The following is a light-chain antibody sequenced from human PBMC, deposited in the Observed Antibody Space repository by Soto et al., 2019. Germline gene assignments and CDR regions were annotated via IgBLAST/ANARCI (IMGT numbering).Light chain of an antibody. Sequence: EIVITQSPATLYVSPGERATLSCVASQSVSSNLAWYQQQPGQAPRLLIYGASTRATGIPDRFSGSGSGTDFTLTIGRLEPEDFAVYYCQQYSSSPTFGEGTRLEIK. CDR2: GAS. CDR3: QQYSSSPT. V-gene: IGKV3D-15*02. J-gene: IGKJ5*01. CDR1: QSVSSN.